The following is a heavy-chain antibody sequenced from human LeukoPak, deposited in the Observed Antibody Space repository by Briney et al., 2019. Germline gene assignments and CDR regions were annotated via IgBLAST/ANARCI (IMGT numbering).Heavy chain of an antibody. V-gene: IGHV1-69*05. CDR3: ARDLRYYYDSSGYYYEVDY. CDR1: GGTFSSYA. D-gene: IGHD3-22*01. CDR2: ITPIFGTA. Sequence: SVKVSCKASGGTFSSYAISWVRQAPGQGLEWMGGITPIFGTANYAQKFQGRVTITTDESTSTAYMELSSLRSEDTAVYYCARDLRYYYDSSGYYYEVDYWGQGTLVTVSS. J-gene: IGHJ4*02.